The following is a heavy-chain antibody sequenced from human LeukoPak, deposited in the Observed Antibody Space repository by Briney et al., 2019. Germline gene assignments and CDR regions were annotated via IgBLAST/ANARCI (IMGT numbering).Heavy chain of an antibody. Sequence: SETLSLTCAVYGGSFSGYYWSWIRQPPGKGLEWIGEINHSGSTNYNPSLKSRVTISVDTSKNQFSLKLSSVTAADTAVCYCARDRKYYYGSGRSATAYYYMDVWGKGTTVTISS. CDR3: ARDRKYYYGSGRSATAYYYMDV. CDR1: GGSFSGYY. CDR2: INHSGST. V-gene: IGHV4-34*01. J-gene: IGHJ6*03. D-gene: IGHD3-10*01.